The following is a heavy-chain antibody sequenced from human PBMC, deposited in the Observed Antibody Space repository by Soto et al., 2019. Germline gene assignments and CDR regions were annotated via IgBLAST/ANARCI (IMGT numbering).Heavy chain of an antibody. CDR2: ISGSGGST. Sequence: PGGSLRLSCAASGFTFSSYAMSWVRQAPGKGLEWVSAISGSGGSTYYADSVKGRFTISRDNSKNMLYLQINSLRAEDTAAYYCAKEDIVVVVANYCYYMDVWGKGTTVTVSS. CDR1: GFTFSSYA. J-gene: IGHJ6*03. D-gene: IGHD2-15*01. CDR3: AKEDIVVVVANYCYYMDV. V-gene: IGHV3-23*01.